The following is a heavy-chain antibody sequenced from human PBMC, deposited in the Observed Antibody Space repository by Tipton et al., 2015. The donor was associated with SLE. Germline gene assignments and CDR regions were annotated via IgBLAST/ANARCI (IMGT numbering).Heavy chain of an antibody. D-gene: IGHD5-18*01. Sequence: TLSLTCTVSGDSISSYYWSWIRQPPGKGLEWIGYIYYSGSTNYNPSLKSRVTISVDTSKKQFSLKLSSVTAADTAVYYCARHLWNSYGFYYYGMDVWGQGTTVTVSS. J-gene: IGHJ6*02. CDR3: ARHLWNSYGFYYYGMDV. V-gene: IGHV4-59*08. CDR1: GDSISSYY. CDR2: IYYSGST.